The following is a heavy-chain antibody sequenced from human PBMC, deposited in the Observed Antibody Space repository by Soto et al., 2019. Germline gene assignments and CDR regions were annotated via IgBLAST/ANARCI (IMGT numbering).Heavy chain of an antibody. D-gene: IGHD4-17*01. Sequence: EVQLLESGGGLVQPGGSLRLSCAASGITISNYPMSWVRQAPGKGLDWVSGISGRGDRTYYADSAKGRFSISKDISKNSLSVQLDSLGVEDTSVYFFVTDDGGYQSTVTHWGQGTRITV. CDR2: ISGRGDRT. J-gene: IGHJ4*02. CDR3: VTDDGGYQSTVTH. V-gene: IGHV3-23*01. CDR1: GITISNYP.